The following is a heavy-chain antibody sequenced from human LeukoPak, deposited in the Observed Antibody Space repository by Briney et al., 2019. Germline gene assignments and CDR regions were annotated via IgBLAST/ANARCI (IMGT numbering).Heavy chain of an antibody. CDR2: IIPIFGTA. J-gene: IGHJ4*02. Sequence: SVKVSCKASGGTFSSYAISWVRQAPGQGLEWMGGIIPIFGTANYAQKFQGRVTITTDESTSTAYMELSSLRSEDTAVYYCARGQLRIAVAGLPDYWGQGTLVTVSS. V-gene: IGHV1-69*05. D-gene: IGHD6-19*01. CDR3: ARGQLRIAVAGLPDY. CDR1: GGTFSSYA.